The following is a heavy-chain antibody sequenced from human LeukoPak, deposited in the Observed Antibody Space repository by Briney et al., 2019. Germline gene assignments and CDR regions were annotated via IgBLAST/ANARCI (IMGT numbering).Heavy chain of an antibody. CDR2: INYNGAIT. CDR1: GFTFVDYG. Sequence: TGGSLRLSCATSGFTFVDYGLSWVRRAPGKGLEWLCAINYNGAITDYADSVKGRFTISRDNAKTSLYLRMDSLRAEDTALYYCARDRLGPSFSVSHFDLWGQGTPVTVSS. V-gene: IGHV3-20*04. J-gene: IGHJ4*02. D-gene: IGHD3-3*02. CDR3: ARDRLGPSFSVSHFDL.